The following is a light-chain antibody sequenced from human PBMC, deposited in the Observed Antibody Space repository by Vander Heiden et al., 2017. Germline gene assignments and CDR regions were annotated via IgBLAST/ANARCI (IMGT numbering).Light chain of an antibody. V-gene: IGLV3-25*03. CDR3: QSADSSGTYWV. J-gene: IGLJ3*02. Sequence: SYELTQPPSVSVSPGQTARSTCSGDALPKQLAYSSPQKPGPAAGTGTYKDSERPSGIPGRFSGSSSGKTVTLTISGVQAEDEADYYCQSADSSGTYWVFGGGTKLTVL. CDR2: KDS. CDR1: ALPKQL.